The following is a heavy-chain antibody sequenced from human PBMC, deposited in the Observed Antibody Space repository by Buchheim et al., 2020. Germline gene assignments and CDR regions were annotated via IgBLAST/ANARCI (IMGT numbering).Heavy chain of an antibody. CDR2: IYYSGST. V-gene: IGHV4-59*08. J-gene: IGHJ4*02. CDR1: GGPISSYY. Sequence: QVQLQESGPGLVKPSETLSLTCTVSGGPISSYYWSWIRQPPGKGLEWIGYIYYSGSTNYNPSLKSRVTISVDTSKNQISLKLGSVTAADTAVYYCARRYYDYVWGSYRFDYWGQGTL. CDR3: ARRYYDYVWGSYRFDY. D-gene: IGHD3-16*02.